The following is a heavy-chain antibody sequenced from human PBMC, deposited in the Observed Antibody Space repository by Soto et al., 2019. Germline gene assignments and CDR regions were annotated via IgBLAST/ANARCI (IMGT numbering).Heavy chain of an antibody. CDR2: SSDKTQGYRT. Sequence: ESGGGLVQPGGSLSLSCAASGFSLSDHYIDWVRQAPGKGLEWVGRSSDKTQGYRTEYAASVKGRFTTTRDDSKNSVLLQMNSMKTEDTAVYYCVRAMYYTASSGYTSCCDYWGQGTLVTVSS. D-gene: IGHD3-22*01. V-gene: IGHV3-72*01. CDR3: VRAMYYTASSGYTSCCDY. J-gene: IGHJ4*02. CDR1: GFSLSDHY.